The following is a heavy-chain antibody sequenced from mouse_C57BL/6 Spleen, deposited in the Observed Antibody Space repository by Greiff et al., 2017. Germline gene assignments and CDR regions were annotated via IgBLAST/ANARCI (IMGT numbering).Heavy chain of an antibody. J-gene: IGHJ2*01. V-gene: IGHV1-50*01. Sequence: QVQLQQSGAELVKPGASVKLSCKASGYTFTSYWMQWVQQRPGQGLEWIGEIDPSDSYTNYNQKFKGKATLTVDTSSSTAYMQLSSLTSEDSAVYYGARGESNYFDDWGQGTTLTVSS. CDR2: IDPSDSYT. D-gene: IGHD5-1*01. CDR1: GYTFTSYW. CDR3: ARGESNYFDD.